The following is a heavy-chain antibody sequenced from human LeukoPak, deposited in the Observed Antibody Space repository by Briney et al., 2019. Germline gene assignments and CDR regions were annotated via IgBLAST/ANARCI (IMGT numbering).Heavy chain of an antibody. J-gene: IGHJ4*02. CDR3: ARVKSDSSGYGTYYFDY. Sequence: ASVKVSRKGSGYTLTRYYMHLVRPAPGPGLEGNGRINPNSGGTNYAQKLQGRVTMTRDTSISTAYMELSRLRSDDTAVYYCARVKSDSSGYGTYYFDYWGQGTLVTVSS. CDR1: GYTLTRYY. CDR2: INPNSGGT. V-gene: IGHV1-2*02. D-gene: IGHD3-22*01.